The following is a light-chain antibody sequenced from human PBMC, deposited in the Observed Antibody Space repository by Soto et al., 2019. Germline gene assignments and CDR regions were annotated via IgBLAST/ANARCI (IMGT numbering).Light chain of an antibody. V-gene: IGKV3-11*01. CDR2: DAS. CDR1: QSVSTS. Sequence: ETVLTQSPFTLSLSPGERATLSCRASQSVSTSLAWYQQQPGQAPRLLIYDASERPPGVPARFSGSGSGTDFTLTISSLETEDFAVYYCRQRYNWPQTFGQGTKVDI. CDR3: RQRYNWPQT. J-gene: IGKJ1*01.